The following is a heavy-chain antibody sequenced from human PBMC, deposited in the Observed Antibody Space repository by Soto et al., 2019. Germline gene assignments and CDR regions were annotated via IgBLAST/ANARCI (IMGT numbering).Heavy chain of an antibody. V-gene: IGHV1-18*01. CDR3: AREVFRYFDI. CDR1: GYTLTRYG. D-gene: IGHD1-20*01. CDR2: ISAYNANT. Sequence: QVHLVQSGAEVKKPGASVKVSCKASGYTLTRYGITWVRQAPGQGLEWMGSISAYNANTNYAQKFQGRLTMTTDTSTTAYYMVWRSRTSDDTAVYYCAREVFRYFDIWGRGTLFSVSS. J-gene: IGHJ2*01.